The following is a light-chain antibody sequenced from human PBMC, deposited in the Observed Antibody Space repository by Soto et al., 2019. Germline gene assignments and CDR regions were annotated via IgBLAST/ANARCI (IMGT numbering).Light chain of an antibody. CDR1: QSISSW. CDR2: DAS. V-gene: IGKV1-5*01. J-gene: IGKJ4*01. CDR3: QQYDRYSLT. Sequence: DIQMTQTPSTLSASVGDRVTITCRASQSISSWLAGYQQKPGKAPKFLIYDASSLESGVPSWFSGSGSGTEFTLAISSLQPDDFATYYCQQYDRYSLTFGGGTKVEIK.